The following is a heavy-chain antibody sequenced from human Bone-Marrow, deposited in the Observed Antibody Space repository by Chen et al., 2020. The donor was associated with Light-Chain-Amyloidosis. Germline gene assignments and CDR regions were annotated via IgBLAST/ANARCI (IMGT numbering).Heavy chain of an antibody. Sequence: EVQLVQSGGGLVQPGGSLRLSCAVSGFTFSTSTMHWVRQAPGKGLEWIAVITTSANTIYYADSVTGRFTISRDSARNSLYLEMTSLRDEDTAIYYCARRGGGQLLRQYFDSWGQGTLVTVSS. J-gene: IGHJ4*02. CDR1: GFTFSTST. D-gene: IGHD3-16*01. V-gene: IGHV3-48*02. CDR2: ITTSANTI. CDR3: ARRGGGQLLRQYFDS.